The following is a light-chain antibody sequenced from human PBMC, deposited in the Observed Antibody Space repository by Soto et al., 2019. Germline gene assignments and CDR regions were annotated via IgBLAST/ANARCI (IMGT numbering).Light chain of an antibody. V-gene: IGKV1-5*03. CDR1: QSISSW. J-gene: IGKJ1*01. CDR2: KAS. Sequence: DIQLTQSPSTLSASVGDRVTITCRASQSISSWLAWYQQKPGKAPKLLIYKASSLQSGVPSRFSGSGSGTEFTLTISSLQRDDFATFYCQQYNSYAGTVGHGTKVEIK. CDR3: QQYNSYAGT.